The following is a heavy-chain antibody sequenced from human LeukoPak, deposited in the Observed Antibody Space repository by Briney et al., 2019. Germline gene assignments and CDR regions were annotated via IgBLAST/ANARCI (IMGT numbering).Heavy chain of an antibody. CDR3: VRVSQDDDYYDSPVQGAFNL. J-gene: IGHJ3*01. CDR2: IRYDGSDK. V-gene: IGHV3-30*02. Sequence: GGSLRLSCAASGFTFSGYGMHWVRQAPGKGLEGVSFIRYDGSDKYYAYSAKGRFTISRDNSKNSLYLQMSSLRAEDTAMYYCVRVSQDDDYYDSPVQGAFNLWGQGTMVTVSS. CDR1: GFTFSGYG. D-gene: IGHD3-22*01.